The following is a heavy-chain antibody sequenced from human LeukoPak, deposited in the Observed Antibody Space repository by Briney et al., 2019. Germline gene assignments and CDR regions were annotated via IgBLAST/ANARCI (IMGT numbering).Heavy chain of an antibody. V-gene: IGHV4-39*01. D-gene: IGHD1-26*01. CDR3: VVGRDEWSSYYGMDV. CDR1: GGSISSSYY. Sequence: PSETLSLTCTVSGGSISSSYYWGWIRQPPGKGLEWIGSIYYSGSTYYNPSLKSRVTISVDTSKNQFSLKLSSVTAADTAVYYCVVGRDEWSSYYGMDVWGQGTTVTVSS. CDR2: IYYSGST. J-gene: IGHJ6*02.